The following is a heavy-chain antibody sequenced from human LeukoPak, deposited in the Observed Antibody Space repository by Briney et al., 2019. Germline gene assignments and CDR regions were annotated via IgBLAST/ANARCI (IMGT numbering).Heavy chain of an antibody. Sequence: SGTLSLTCTVSGGSISSYYWSWIRQPPGKGLEWIGYIYYSGSTNYNPSLKSRVTISVDTSKNQFSLKLSSVTAADSAVYYCARRSKYGDYFDYWGQGTLVTVSS. CDR2: IYYSGST. J-gene: IGHJ4*02. CDR3: ARRSKYGDYFDY. D-gene: IGHD4-17*01. CDR1: GGSISSYY. V-gene: IGHV4-59*08.